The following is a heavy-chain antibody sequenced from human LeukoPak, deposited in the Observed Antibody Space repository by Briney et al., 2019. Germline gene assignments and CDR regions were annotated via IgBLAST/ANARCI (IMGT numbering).Heavy chain of an antibody. Sequence: GGSLRLSCAASGFTVSSYYMSWVRQAPDMGLEWVSVLYNGGTTYYADSVKGRFTISRDNSKNTLYLQMNSLRAEDTAVYYCARSYDSSGYYDLDYWGQGTLVTVSS. J-gene: IGHJ4*02. CDR1: GFTVSSYY. CDR2: LYNGGTT. D-gene: IGHD3-22*01. CDR3: ARSYDSSGYYDLDY. V-gene: IGHV3-53*05.